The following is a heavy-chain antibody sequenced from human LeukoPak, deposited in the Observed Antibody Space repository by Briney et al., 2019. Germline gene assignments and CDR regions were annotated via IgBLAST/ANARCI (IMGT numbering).Heavy chain of an antibody. V-gene: IGHV3-74*01. J-gene: IGHJ4*02. D-gene: IGHD6-13*01. CDR2: INTDGSAT. CDR1: GFTFSNYW. CDR3: ARGTAAAAGIDY. Sequence: GGSLRLPCAASGFTFSNYWMHWVRQAPGKGLVWVAHINTDGSATTYGDAAKGRFTVSRDNANNTLSLEMNSPRVEDTAVYYCARGTAAAAGIDYWGQGTLVTVSS.